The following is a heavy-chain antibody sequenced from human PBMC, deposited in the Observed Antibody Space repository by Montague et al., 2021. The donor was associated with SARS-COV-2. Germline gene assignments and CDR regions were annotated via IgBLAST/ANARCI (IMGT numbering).Heavy chain of an antibody. CDR3: TRGNGWYQP. CDR1: GSPLRGYF. D-gene: IGHD2-8*01. J-gene: IGHJ5*02. Sequence: SETLSLTCSVSGSPLRGYFWSWVRQPPGQRLEWIGYILYNGTATXSPALRSRLTMSVDMSRNQFSLELRSVTVTDTAYYYCTRGNGWYQPWGRGTLVTVSS. V-gene: IGHV4-59*13. CDR2: ILYNGTA.